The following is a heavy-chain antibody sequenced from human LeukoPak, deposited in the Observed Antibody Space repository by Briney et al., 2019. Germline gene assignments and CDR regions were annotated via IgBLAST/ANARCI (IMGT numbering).Heavy chain of an antibody. J-gene: IGHJ6*04. CDR3: AKDIIPAHDYSNYGLGMDV. CDR2: ISWDGGST. Sequence: GGSLRLSCAASGFTFDDYAMHWVRQAPGKGLEWVSLISWDGGSTYYADSVKGRFTISRDNSKNSLYLQMNSPRAEDTALYYCAKDIIPAHDYSNYGLGMDVWGKGTTVTVSS. V-gene: IGHV3-43D*03. CDR1: GFTFDDYA. D-gene: IGHD4-11*01.